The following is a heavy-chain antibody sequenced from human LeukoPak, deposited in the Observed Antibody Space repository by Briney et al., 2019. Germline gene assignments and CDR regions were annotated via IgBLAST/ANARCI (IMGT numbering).Heavy chain of an antibody. D-gene: IGHD3-10*01. J-gene: IGHJ4*02. V-gene: IGHV5-51*01. CDR2: IYPGDSDT. CDR3: ARRDYYGSGSYRGPAFFDY. Sequence: GESLKISCKGSGYSFTSYWIGWVRQMPGKGLECMGIIYPGDSDTRYSPSFQDQVTISADKSITTAYLQWSSLKASDTAMYYCARRDYYGSGSYRGPAFFDYWGQGTLVTVSS. CDR1: GYSFTSYW.